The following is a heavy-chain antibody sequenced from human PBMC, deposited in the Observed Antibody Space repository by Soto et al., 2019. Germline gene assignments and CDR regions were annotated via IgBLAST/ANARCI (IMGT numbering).Heavy chain of an antibody. CDR3: ARVEDLDYTFAY. V-gene: IGHV3-21*01. D-gene: IGHD4-4*01. CDR1: GFTFSSYS. CDR2: ISSSSSYI. Sequence: GGSLRLSCAASGFTFSSYSMNWVRQAPGKGLEWVSSISSSSSYIYYADSVKGRFTISRDNAKNSLYLQMNSLRAEDTAVYYCARVEDLDYTFAYWGQGTLVTVSS. J-gene: IGHJ4*02.